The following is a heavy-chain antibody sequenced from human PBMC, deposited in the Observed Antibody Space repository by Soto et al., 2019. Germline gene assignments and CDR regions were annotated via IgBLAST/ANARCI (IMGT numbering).Heavy chain of an antibody. CDR1: GFTFSSYW. Sequence: EVQLVESGGGLVQPEGSLRLSCAASGFTFSSYWTSWVRQAPGKGLEWVANIKQDGSEKYYVDSVKGRFTISRDNAKNSLYLQMNSLRAEDTAVYYCASDPSTYYYGSGSPDELHPAYYYGMDVWGQGTTVTVSS. J-gene: IGHJ6*02. V-gene: IGHV3-7*05. CDR2: IKQDGSEK. D-gene: IGHD3-10*01. CDR3: ASDPSTYYYGSGSPDELHPAYYYGMDV.